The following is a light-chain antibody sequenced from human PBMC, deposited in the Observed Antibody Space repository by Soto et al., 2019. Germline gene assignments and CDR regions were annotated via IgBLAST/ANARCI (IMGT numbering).Light chain of an antibody. J-gene: IGKJ4*01. CDR1: QGISSY. Sequence: DIQLTQSPSFLSASVGDRVTLSCRASQGISSYLAWYQQKPGKAPKLLIYAASTLQSGVPSRFSGSGSGTDITLTISSLQPEYFANYYCQQHNSYPLTFGGGTKVEIK. CDR3: QQHNSYPLT. V-gene: IGKV1-9*01. CDR2: AAS.